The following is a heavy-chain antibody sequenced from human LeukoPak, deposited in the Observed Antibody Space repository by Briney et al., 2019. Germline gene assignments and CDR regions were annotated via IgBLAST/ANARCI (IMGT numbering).Heavy chain of an antibody. Sequence: GGSLRLSCAASGFTFNTYTMNWVRQAPGKGLEWVSSITASSTAIYSADSVKGRFTISRDNAKNLLYLQMNSLRAEDTAVYYCARTYYDILTGYNPYFDYWGQGILVIVSS. D-gene: IGHD3-9*01. J-gene: IGHJ4*02. CDR2: ITASSTAI. CDR1: GFTFNTYT. V-gene: IGHV3-21*01. CDR3: ARTYYDILTGYNPYFDY.